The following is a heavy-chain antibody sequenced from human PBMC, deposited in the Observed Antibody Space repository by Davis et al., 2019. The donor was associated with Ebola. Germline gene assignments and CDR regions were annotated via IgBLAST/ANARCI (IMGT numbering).Heavy chain of an antibody. V-gene: IGHV1-46*01. CDR2: INPSGGST. Sequence: ASVKVSCKASGYTFTSYYMHWVRQAPGQGLEWMGIINPSGGSTSYAQKFQGRVTMTRDTSTSTVYMELSSLRSEDTAVYYCARDKEGLSYYYYGMDVWGQGTTVTVSS. CDR3: ARDKEGLSYYYYGMDV. CDR1: GYTFTSYY. J-gene: IGHJ6*02. D-gene: IGHD3-3*01.